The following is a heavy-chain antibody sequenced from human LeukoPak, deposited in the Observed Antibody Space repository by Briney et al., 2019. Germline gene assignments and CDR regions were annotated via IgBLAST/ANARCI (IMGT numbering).Heavy chain of an antibody. Sequence: GGSLRLSCAASGFTFSRYWMSWVRQAPGKGLQWVANIKGAGSENYYADSVKGRFTMFRDNANNSLYLQMNSLRAEDTAVYYCAQECVDSSGYYYVPNWFDPWGQGTLVTVSS. D-gene: IGHD3-22*01. V-gene: IGHV3-7*01. CDR2: IKGAGSEN. J-gene: IGHJ5*02. CDR3: AQECVDSSGYYYVPNWFDP. CDR1: GFTFSRYW.